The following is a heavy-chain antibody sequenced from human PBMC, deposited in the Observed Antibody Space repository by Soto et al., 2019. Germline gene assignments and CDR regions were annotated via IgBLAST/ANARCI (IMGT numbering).Heavy chain of an antibody. D-gene: IGHD2-21*01. CDR3: VGEVASGY. CDR1: GVTLSNFG. V-gene: IGHV3-30*03. J-gene: IGHJ4*02. Sequence: QVQLVESGGDVVQPGRSLRLSCAASGVTLSNFGMHWVRQAPGKGLEWVAVISRDGSTMFYADSVKGRFTISRDSSRNTLYLQMNSLRAEDTAVYHCVGEVASGYWGQGTLFTVSS. CDR2: ISRDGSTM.